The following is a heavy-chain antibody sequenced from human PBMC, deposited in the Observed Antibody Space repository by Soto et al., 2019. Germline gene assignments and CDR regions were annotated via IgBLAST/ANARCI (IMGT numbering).Heavy chain of an antibody. CDR2: ISGSGGST. CDR1: GFTFSSYA. CDR3: AKDGLRGLERHAPYYYYGMDV. J-gene: IGHJ6*02. V-gene: IGHV3-23*01. D-gene: IGHD1-1*01. Sequence: GGSLRLSCAASGFTFSSYAMSWVRQAPGKGLEWVSAISGSGGSTYYADSVKGRFTISRDNSKNTLYLQMNSLRAEDTAVYYCAKDGLRGLERHAPYYYYGMDVWGQGTTVTVSS.